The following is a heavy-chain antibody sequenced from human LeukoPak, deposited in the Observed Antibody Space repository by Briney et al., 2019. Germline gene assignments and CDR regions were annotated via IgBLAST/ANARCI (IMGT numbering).Heavy chain of an antibody. CDR2: IREERGQE. J-gene: IGHJ4*02. D-gene: IGHD2-2*03. CDR1: GLTVSNHW. CDR3: AKEAGYCSSTSCYPFDY. V-gene: IGHV3-7*03. Sequence: GGSLRLSCVASGLTVSNHWMSWVRQAPGKGLEWVANIREERGQEYYVDSVKGRFTISKNSAKNSLYLQMNTLRVEDTAMYYCAKEAGYCSSTSCYPFDYWGQGTLVTVSS.